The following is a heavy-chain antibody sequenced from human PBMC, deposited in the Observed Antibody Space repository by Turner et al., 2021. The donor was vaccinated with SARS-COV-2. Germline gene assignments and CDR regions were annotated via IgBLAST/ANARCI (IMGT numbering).Heavy chain of an antibody. CDR1: GFTFGNYG. D-gene: IGHD6-13*01. Sequence: EVQLVESGGGLVQPGRSLRLSCTASGFTFGNYGMSWFRQAPGKGLEWVSFIRSKSYGGTTEYAASVKGRFTISRDESKSIAYLQMNSLKTEDTAVYYCTGGIAGDSWGQGTLVTVSS. J-gene: IGHJ4*02. CDR3: TGGIAGDS. V-gene: IGHV3-49*03. CDR2: IRSKSYGGTT.